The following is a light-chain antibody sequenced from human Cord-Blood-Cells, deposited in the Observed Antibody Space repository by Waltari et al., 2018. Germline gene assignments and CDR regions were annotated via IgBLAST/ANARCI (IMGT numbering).Light chain of an antibody. V-gene: IGLV2-23*02. Sequence: QSALTQPASVSGSPGQSITISCTGTSSDVGSYNLVSWYQQHPGKAPKLMIYEVSKRRSGVSTRCSGSTSGSTASLTITWLQAEDEEDYYCCSYAGSSTVVFGGGTKLTVL. CDR2: EVS. CDR3: CSYAGSSTVV. CDR1: SSDVGSYNL. J-gene: IGLJ2*01.